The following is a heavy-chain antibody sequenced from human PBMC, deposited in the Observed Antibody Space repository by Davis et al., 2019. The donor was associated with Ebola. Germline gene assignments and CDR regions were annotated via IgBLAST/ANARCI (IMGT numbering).Heavy chain of an antibody. J-gene: IGHJ4*02. V-gene: IGHV3-30-3*01. CDR2: ISYDGSNK. CDR1: GFTFSSYA. CDR3: ARDSHLSPSSAGGVDY. D-gene: IGHD6-13*01. Sequence: GESLKISCAASGFTFSSYAMHWVRQAPGKGLEWVAVISYDGSNKYYADSVKGRFTISRDNSKNTLYLQMNSLRAEDTAVYYCARDSHLSPSSAGGVDYWGQVTLVTVSS.